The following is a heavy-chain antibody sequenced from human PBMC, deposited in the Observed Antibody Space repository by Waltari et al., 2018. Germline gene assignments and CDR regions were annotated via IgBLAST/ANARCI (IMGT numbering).Heavy chain of an antibody. J-gene: IGHJ4*02. D-gene: IGHD6-13*01. CDR2: IYYSGST. Sequence: QLQLQESGPGLVKPSETLSLTCTVSGGSISSSSYYWGWIRQPPGKGLEWIGSIYYSGSTYYNPSLKSRVTISVDTSKNQFSLKLSSVTAADTAVYYCAVRGYSSSWYDYGYFDYWGQGTLVTVSS. CDR3: AVRGYSSSWYDYGYFDY. CDR1: GGSISSSSYY. V-gene: IGHV4-39*01.